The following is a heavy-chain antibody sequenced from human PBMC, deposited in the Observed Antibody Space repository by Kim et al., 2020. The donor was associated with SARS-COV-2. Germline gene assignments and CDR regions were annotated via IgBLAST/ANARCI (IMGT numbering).Heavy chain of an antibody. CDR2: ISSSAGTI. D-gene: IGHD6-13*01. CDR3: AREMIAAAKRDGVDV. V-gene: IGHV3-11*04. Sequence: GGSLRLSCAASGFTFSAYYMSWIRQAPGKGLEWVSYISSSAGTIYYADSVKGRFTISRDNAKNSLYLQMNSLRAEDTAVYYCAREMIAAAKRDGVDVWGQGTTVTVSS. CDR1: GFTFSAYY. J-gene: IGHJ6*02.